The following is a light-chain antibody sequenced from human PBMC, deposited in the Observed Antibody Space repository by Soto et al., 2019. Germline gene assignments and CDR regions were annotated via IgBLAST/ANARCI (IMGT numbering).Light chain of an antibody. CDR3: QKYSSWVWT. Sequence: VMTQSPATLSLSPGDSVTLSCRNSESIRSSSLAWYQQKPGQAPGILIYGESTRATGIPDRLSGSGSGTELNLTISRLQSEDFAFYFCQKYSSWVWTFGQGTKVDIK. CDR2: GES. J-gene: IGKJ1*01. V-gene: IGKV3-15*01. CDR1: ESIRSSS.